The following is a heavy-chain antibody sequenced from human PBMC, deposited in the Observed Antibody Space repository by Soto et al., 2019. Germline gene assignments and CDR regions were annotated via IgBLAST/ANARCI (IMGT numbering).Heavy chain of an antibody. J-gene: IGHJ4*01. CDR1: GFTFSSYW. D-gene: IGHD3-10*01. V-gene: IGHV3-7*01. Sequence: GGSLRLSCVASGFTFSSYWMSWVRQAPGKGLEWVANIKQDGSEKYYVDSVKDRFTMSRDNAKNSLYLQMDSLRAEDTAIYYSARDSGYGSQSSVNHYLDYWGHGTLVTVSS. CDR2: IKQDGSEK. CDR3: ARDSGYGSQSSVNHYLDY.